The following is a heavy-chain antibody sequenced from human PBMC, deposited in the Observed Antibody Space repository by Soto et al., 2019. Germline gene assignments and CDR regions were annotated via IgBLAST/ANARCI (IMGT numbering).Heavy chain of an antibody. D-gene: IGHD6-13*01. CDR1: GYSFTSYW. V-gene: IGHV5-51*01. CDR3: ARRRGSSWPHDDFDI. CDR2: IYPGDSDT. J-gene: IGHJ3*02. Sequence: GESLKISCNGSGYSFTSYWIGWVRQMPGKGLEWMGIIYPGDSDTRYSPSFQGQVTISADKSISTAYLQWSSLKASDTAMYYCARRRGSSWPHDDFDIWGQGTMVTVSS.